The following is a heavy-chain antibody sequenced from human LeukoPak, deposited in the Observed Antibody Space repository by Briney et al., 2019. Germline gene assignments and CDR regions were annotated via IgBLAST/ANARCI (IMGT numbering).Heavy chain of an antibody. J-gene: IGHJ4*02. Sequence: SETLSLTCTVSGGSISSFFWSWIRQPPGKGLEWIGSMHYSGDTKYNPSLRSRVSLSIDTSKQQFSLRLGSVTAADTAVYYCARDLELERNRWNYFESWGQGTLVTVSS. D-gene: IGHD1-1*01. V-gene: IGHV4-59*01. CDR2: MHYSGDT. CDR1: GGSISSFF. CDR3: ARDLELERNRWNYFES.